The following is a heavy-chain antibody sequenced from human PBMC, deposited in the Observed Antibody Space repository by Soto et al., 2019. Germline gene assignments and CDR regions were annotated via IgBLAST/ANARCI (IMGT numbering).Heavy chain of an antibody. V-gene: IGHV4-39*01. CDR1: GGSISSGSYY. J-gene: IGHJ3*02. CDR3: ATHGTVYTDLHRAFDI. Sequence: QLQLQESGPGLVKPSETLSLTCTVSGGSISSGSYYWGWIRQPPGKGLEWIASINFSGTTYDNPSFKSRVTSSVDTSKNQVTLKLNSVTAADTAVYYCATHGTVYTDLHRAFDIWGQGTMVTVSS. D-gene: IGHD1-1*01. CDR2: INFSGTT.